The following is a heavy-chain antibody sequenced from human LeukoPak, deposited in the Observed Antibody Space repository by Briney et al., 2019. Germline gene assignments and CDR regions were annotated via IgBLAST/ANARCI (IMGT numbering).Heavy chain of an antibody. J-gene: IGHJ5*02. D-gene: IGHD2/OR15-2a*01. CDR1: GGTFCSYA. CDR2: IIPIFGTA. Sequence: SVKVSCKASGGTFCSYAISWVRQAPGQGLEWMGGIIPIFGTANYAQKFQGRVTITADESTSTAYMELSSLRSEDTAVYYCTSPRRFLSNWFDPWGQGTLVTVSS. CDR3: TSPRRFLSNWFDP. V-gene: IGHV1-69*13.